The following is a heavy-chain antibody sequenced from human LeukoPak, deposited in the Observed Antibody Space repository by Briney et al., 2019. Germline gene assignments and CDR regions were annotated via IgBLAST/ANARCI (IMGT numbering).Heavy chain of an antibody. J-gene: IGHJ1*01. Sequence: ASVKVSCKASGYTFTSYGISWVRQAPGQGLEWMGWISAYNGNTNYAQKLQGRVTMTTDTSTSTAYMGLRSLRSDYTAVYYWGGGWAIMAGGAEYFQHWGQGTLVTVSS. V-gene: IGHV1-18*01. CDR1: GYTFTSYG. D-gene: IGHD6-19*01. CDR3: GGGWAIMAGGAEYFQH. CDR2: ISAYNGNT.